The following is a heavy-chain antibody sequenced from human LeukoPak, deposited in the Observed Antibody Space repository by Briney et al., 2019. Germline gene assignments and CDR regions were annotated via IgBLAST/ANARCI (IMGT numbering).Heavy chain of an antibody. CDR3: ARHVYDNSGYTFDY. CDR1: GYSFTSYW. CDR2: IYPGDSDT. D-gene: IGHD3-22*01. Sequence: GASLKISCKGSGYSFTSYWIGWVRQLPGKGLEWMGTIYPGDSDTRYSPSFQGQVSVSADESISTAFLQWSSLRASDTAMYYCARHVYDNSGYTFDYWGQGTLVTVSS. J-gene: IGHJ4*02. V-gene: IGHV5-51*01.